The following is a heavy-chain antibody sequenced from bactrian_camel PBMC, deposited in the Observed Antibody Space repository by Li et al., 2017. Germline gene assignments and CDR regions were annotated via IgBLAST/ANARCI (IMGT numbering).Heavy chain of an antibody. D-gene: IGHD6*01. CDR2: IDNDGAGS. Sequence: QLVESGGGSVQAGGSLRLSCEHSGLTRRNYCLGWFRQAPGKEREGVASIDNDGAGSLSESVKGRFTISRDNDKKTLYLQLSSLKTEDTAMYYCATEGSRLPPSDWGQGTQVTVS. CDR1: GLTRRNYC. J-gene: IGHJ4*01. V-gene: IGHV3S1*01. CDR3: ATEGSRLPPSD.